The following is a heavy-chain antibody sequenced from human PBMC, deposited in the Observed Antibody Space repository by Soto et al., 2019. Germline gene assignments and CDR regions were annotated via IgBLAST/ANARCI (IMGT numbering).Heavy chain of an antibody. D-gene: IGHD6-13*01. CDR2: IYYSGST. J-gene: IGHJ6*03. CDR1: GGSISSGGYY. CDR3: ARDGAAAGMQDV. V-gene: IGHV4-31*03. Sequence: SETLSLTCTVSGGSISSGGYYWSWIRQHPGKGLEWIGYIYYSGSTYYNPSLKSRVTISVDTSKNQFSLKLSSVTAADTAVYYCARDGAAAGMQDVCGKGTTVTV.